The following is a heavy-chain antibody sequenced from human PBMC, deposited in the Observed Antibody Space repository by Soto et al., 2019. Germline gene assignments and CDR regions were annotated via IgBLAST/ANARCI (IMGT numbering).Heavy chain of an antibody. V-gene: IGHV4-34*01. CDR2: INHSGST. J-gene: IGHJ4*02. D-gene: IGHD2-15*01. Sequence: SETLSLTCAVYGGSFSGYYWSWIRQPPGKGLEWIGEINHSGSTNYNPSLKSRVTISVDTSKNQFSLKLSSVTAADPAVYYCARGPPSGGSCFDYWGQGTLVTVSS. CDR3: ARGPPSGGSCFDY. CDR1: GGSFSGYY.